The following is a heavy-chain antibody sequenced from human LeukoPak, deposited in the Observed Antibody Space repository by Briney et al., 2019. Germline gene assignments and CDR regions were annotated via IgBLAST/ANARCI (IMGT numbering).Heavy chain of an antibody. V-gene: IGHV3-23*01. CDR2: ISGSGGST. D-gene: IGHD3-3*01. CDR1: GFTFSSYA. Sequence: GGSLSLSCAASGFTFSSYAMSWVRQAPGKGLEWASAISGSGGSTYYADSVKGRFTISRDNSKNTLYLQMNSLRAEDTAVYYCAKDYDFWSGYLGFDYWGQGTLVTVSS. J-gene: IGHJ4*02. CDR3: AKDYDFWSGYLGFDY.